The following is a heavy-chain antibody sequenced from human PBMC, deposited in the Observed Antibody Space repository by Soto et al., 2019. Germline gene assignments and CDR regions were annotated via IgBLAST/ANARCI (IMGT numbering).Heavy chain of an antibody. V-gene: IGHV1-3*01. D-gene: IGHD3-22*01. CDR1: GYTFSNYV. Sequence: QVHLVQSGAEVKKPGASVKVSCKASGYTFSNYVVHWVRQAPGQWLDWMGWINADNGDTKYSQNFQGRVTFTWDTSATTAYMELSSLRSEDTAVYYCAREKRDYSDSSDRDFDYWGQGTMVTVSS. CDR2: INADNGDT. J-gene: IGHJ4*02. CDR3: AREKRDYSDSSDRDFDY.